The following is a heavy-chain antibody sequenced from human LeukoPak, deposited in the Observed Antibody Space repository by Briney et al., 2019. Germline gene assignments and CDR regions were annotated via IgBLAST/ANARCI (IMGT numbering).Heavy chain of an antibody. Sequence: SETLSLTCTVSGGSLSSYYWSWIRQPPGKGLEWIGYIYYSGSTSYNPSLKSRITISVDTFKNQFSLKLSSVTAADTAVYYCARDTGVAVGYFQHWGQGTLVTVSS. D-gene: IGHD2-15*01. J-gene: IGHJ1*01. V-gene: IGHV4-59*01. CDR1: GGSLSSYY. CDR3: ARDTGVAVGYFQH. CDR2: IYYSGST.